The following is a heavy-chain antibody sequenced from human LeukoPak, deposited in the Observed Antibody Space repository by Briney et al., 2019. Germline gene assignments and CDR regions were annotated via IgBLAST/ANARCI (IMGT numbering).Heavy chain of an antibody. CDR3: ARRFAPSRNDAFDI. Sequence: SETLSLTCTVSGGSINSSSYYCGWIRQPPGKGLEWIGTIYYSGSTYYNPSLKSRVTISVDTSKNQFSLKLSSVTASDTAVYYCARRFAPSRNDAFDIWGQGTMVTVSS. CDR1: GGSINSSSYY. J-gene: IGHJ3*02. D-gene: IGHD3-10*01. V-gene: IGHV4-39*01. CDR2: IYYSGST.